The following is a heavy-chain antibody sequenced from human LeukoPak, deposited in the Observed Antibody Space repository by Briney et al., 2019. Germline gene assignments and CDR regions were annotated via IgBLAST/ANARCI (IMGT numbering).Heavy chain of an antibody. Sequence: SETLSLTCAVYGGSFSGYYWSWIRQPPGKGLEWIGEINHSGSTNNNPSLKSRVTISVDKSKNQISLKLSSVTAADTAVYYCARGVSRGYSYGRYYMDVWGKGTTVTVSS. D-gene: IGHD5-18*01. CDR1: GGSFSGYY. J-gene: IGHJ6*03. CDR3: ARGVSRGYSYGRYYMDV. CDR2: INHSGST. V-gene: IGHV4-34*01.